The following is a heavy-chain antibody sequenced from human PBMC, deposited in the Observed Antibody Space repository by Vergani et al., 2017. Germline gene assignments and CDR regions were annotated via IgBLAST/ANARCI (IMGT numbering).Heavy chain of an antibody. V-gene: IGHV1-69-2*01. D-gene: IGHD5-18*01. CDR3: ARELFVGTAILGY. CDR2: VDPEDGET. CDR1: GYTFTGYY. J-gene: IGHJ4*02. Sequence: VQLVQSGAEVKKPGAAVKVSCKASGYTFTGYYMHWVRQAPGQGLEWMGLVDPEDGETIYAEKFQGRVTITADTFTDTAYMELSSLGSEDTAVYYCARELFVGTAILGYWGQGTLVTVSS.